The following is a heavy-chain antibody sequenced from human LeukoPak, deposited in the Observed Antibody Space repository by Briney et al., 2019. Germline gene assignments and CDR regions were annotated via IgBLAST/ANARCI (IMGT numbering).Heavy chain of an antibody. CDR3: TRDFYCTNGVCYTTEWDY. V-gene: IGHV3-49*04. CDR1: GFTFGDYA. Sequence: GRSLRLSCTASGFTFGDYAMSWVRQAPGKGLEWVGFIRSKAYGGTTEYAASVKGRFTISRDDSKSIAYLQMNSPKTEDTAVYYCTRDFYCTNGVCYTTEWDYWGQGTLVTVSS. D-gene: IGHD2-8*01. J-gene: IGHJ4*02. CDR2: IRSKAYGGTT.